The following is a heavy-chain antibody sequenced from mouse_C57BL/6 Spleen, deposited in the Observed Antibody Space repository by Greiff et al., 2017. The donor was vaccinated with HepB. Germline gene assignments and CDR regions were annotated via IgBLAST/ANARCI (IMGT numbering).Heavy chain of an antibody. Sequence: QVQLQQSGAELVKPGASVKISCKASGYAFSSYWMNWVKQRPGKGLEWIGQIYPGDGDTNYNGKFKGKATLTADKSSSTAYMQLSSLTSEDSAVYFCARSFYYYGSKDAMDYWGQGTSVTVSS. CDR2: IYPGDGDT. J-gene: IGHJ4*01. D-gene: IGHD1-1*01. CDR3: ARSFYYYGSKDAMDY. CDR1: GYAFSSYW. V-gene: IGHV1-80*01.